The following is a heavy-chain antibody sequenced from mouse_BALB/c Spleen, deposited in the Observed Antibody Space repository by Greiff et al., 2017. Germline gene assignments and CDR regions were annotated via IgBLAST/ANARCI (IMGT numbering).Heavy chain of an antibody. Sequence: EVMLVESGGGLVKPGGSLKLSCAASGFTFSSYAMSWVRQTPEKRLEWVATISSGGSYTYYPDSVKGRFTISRDNAKNTLYLQMSSLRSEDTAMYFCARPTRGYAMDYWGQGTSVTVSS. CDR1: GFTFSSYA. J-gene: IGHJ4*01. V-gene: IGHV5-9-1*01. CDR3: ARPTRGYAMDY. CDR2: ISSGGSYT. D-gene: IGHD6-1*01.